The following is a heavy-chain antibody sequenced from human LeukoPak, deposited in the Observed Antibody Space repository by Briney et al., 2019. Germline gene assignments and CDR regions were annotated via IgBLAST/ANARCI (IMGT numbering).Heavy chain of an antibody. CDR1: GYTFTGYY. CDR2: INPNSGGT. CDR3: ARERGTLAVAGDAVDI. J-gene: IGHJ3*02. D-gene: IGHD6-19*01. Sequence: ASVKVSCKASGYTFTGYYMHWVRQAPGEGLEWMGWINPNSGGTKYAQKFQGKVTMTRDTTINTAYMEARRLTSDATAVYYCARERGTLAVAGDAVDIWGQGTMVTVSS. V-gene: IGHV1-2*02.